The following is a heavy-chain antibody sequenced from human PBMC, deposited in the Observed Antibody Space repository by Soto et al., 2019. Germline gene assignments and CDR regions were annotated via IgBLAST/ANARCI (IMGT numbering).Heavy chain of an antibody. CDR1: GGSISSSTFY. Sequence: SETLSLTCTVSGGSISSSTFYWGWIRQPPGKGLEWIGSVYYDGTTYYNPSLRSRVTISVDTSKNRFSLKMSSVTAADTAAYYCAYFDWLPYWGQGTLVTVSS. CDR2: VYYDGTT. CDR3: AYFDWLPY. D-gene: IGHD3-9*01. J-gene: IGHJ4*02. V-gene: IGHV4-39*01.